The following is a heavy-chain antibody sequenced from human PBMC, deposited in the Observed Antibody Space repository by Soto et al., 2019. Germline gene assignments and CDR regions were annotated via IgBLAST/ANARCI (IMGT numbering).Heavy chain of an antibody. Sequence: PSETLSLTCTVSGGSVSSGVYYWSWIRHHPGTGLEWIGYIYYSGTTYFNPSLKSRASISLDTSKNEFSLKLTSVTAADTAVYYCARRALPQCINGVCYKDGFWDYWGQGALVTVS. J-gene: IGHJ4*02. D-gene: IGHD2-8*01. CDR3: ARRALPQCINGVCYKDGFWDY. V-gene: IGHV4-31*03. CDR1: GGSVSSGVYY. CDR2: IYYSGTT.